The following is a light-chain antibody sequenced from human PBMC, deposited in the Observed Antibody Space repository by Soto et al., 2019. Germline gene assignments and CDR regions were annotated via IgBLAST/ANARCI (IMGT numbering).Light chain of an antibody. CDR3: QQAARFPWT. CDR2: GAS. Sequence: DIQMTQSPSSVSASVGDRVNITCRASEDINNWLVWYQQKPGKAPKLLAFGASSLQSGVPSRFSGTRSGIDFTLTVSHVQPEDSAAYYCQQAARFPWTFGQGTKIEIK. V-gene: IGKV1D-12*01. J-gene: IGKJ1*01. CDR1: EDINNW.